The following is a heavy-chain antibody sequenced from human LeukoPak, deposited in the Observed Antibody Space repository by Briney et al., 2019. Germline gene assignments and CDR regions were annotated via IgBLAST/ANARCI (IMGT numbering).Heavy chain of an antibody. V-gene: IGHV3-30-3*01. D-gene: IGHD4-23*01. CDR3: ARHSYGGKVYFDY. Sequence: PGGSLRLSCAASRFTFSSYAMHWVRQAPGKGLEWVAVISYDGSNKYYAHSVKGRFTISRGNSKNTLYLQMNSLRAEDTAVYYCARHSYGGKVYFDYWGQGTLVTVSS. CDR1: RFTFSSYA. CDR2: ISYDGSNK. J-gene: IGHJ4*02.